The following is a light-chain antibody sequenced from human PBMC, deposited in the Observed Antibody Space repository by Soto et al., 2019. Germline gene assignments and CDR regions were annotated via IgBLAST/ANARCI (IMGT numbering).Light chain of an antibody. CDR3: SSYAGSNCV. J-gene: IGLJ1*01. CDR1: SSDVGGYNY. Sequence: QSALTQPPSASGSPGQSVTISCTGTSSDVGGYNYVSWYQQHPGKAPKLMIYEVSKRPSGVPDRFSGSKSGNTASLTVSGLQAEDEADYYCSSYAGSNCVFGTWTKLTVL. V-gene: IGLV2-8*01. CDR2: EVS.